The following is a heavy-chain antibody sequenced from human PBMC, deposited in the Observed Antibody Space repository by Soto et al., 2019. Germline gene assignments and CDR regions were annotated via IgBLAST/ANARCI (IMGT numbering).Heavy chain of an antibody. Sequence: QVQLVESGGGVVQPGRSLRLSCAASGFTFSTYDMHWVRQAPGKGLEWLAVISSDGSNKYYADSVKGRFTISRDNSKNTVYLQMNSLRAEDTAMYYCTRELSSTNLWGQGTLVTVSS. CDR3: TRELSSTNL. CDR1: GFTFSTYD. J-gene: IGHJ4*02. CDR2: ISSDGSNK. D-gene: IGHD2-8*01. V-gene: IGHV3-30*03.